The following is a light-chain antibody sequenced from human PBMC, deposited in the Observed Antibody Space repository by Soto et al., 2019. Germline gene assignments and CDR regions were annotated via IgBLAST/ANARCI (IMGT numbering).Light chain of an antibody. CDR2: EVS. V-gene: IGLV2-14*01. J-gene: IGLJ1*01. CDR3: SSYTSSSTPRV. CDR1: SSDVGGYNY. Sequence: QSALTQSASVSGSPGQSITISCTGTSSDVGGYNYVSWYQQHPGKAPKLMIYEVSNRPSGVSNRFSGSKSGNTASLTISGLQAEDEADYYCSSYTSSSTPRVFGTGTKVTVL.